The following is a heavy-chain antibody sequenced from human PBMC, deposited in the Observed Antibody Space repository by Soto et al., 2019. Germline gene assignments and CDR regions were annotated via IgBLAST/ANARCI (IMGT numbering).Heavy chain of an antibody. V-gene: IGHV4-34*01. J-gene: IGHJ6*02. CDR3: ARGFGRQVVIGSADYYGMDV. Sequence: SETLSLTCAVYGGSFSGYYWSWIRQPPGKGLEWIGEINHSGSTNYNPSLKSRVTISVDTSKNQFSLKLSSVTAADTAVYYCARGFGRQVVIGSADYYGMDVWGQGTTVTVSS. CDR1: GGSFSGYY. CDR2: INHSGST. D-gene: IGHD3-22*01.